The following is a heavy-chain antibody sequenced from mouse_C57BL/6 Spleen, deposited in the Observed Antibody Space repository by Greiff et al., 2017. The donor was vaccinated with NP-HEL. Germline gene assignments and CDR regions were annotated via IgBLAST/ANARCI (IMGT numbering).Heavy chain of an antibody. Sequence: EVQRVESGEGLVKPGGSLKLSCAASGFTFSSYAMSWVRQTPEKRLEWVAYISSGGDYIYYADTVKGRFTISRDNARNTLYLQMSSLKSEDTAMYYCTREGNFRGGFAYWGQGTLVTVSA. D-gene: IGHD2-1*01. CDR3: TREGNFRGGFAY. CDR1: GFTFSSYA. CDR2: ISSGGDYI. V-gene: IGHV5-9-1*02. J-gene: IGHJ3*01.